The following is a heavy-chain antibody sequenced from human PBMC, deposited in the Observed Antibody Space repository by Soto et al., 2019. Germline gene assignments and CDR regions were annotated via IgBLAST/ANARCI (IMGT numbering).Heavy chain of an antibody. D-gene: IGHD2-8*01. CDR1: GFTFSNYG. Sequence: QVQLVESGGGVVQPGRSLRLSCAASGFTFSNYGMHWVRQVPGKGLEWVAVISYDGSNKYYADSVKGRFTISRDNSKNTLYLQMNSLRAEDTVVYYCAKDFSGGYLVLILYATIAYWGRGTLLTVSS. CDR3: AKDFSGGYLVLILYATIAY. CDR2: ISYDGSNK. J-gene: IGHJ4*02. V-gene: IGHV3-30*18.